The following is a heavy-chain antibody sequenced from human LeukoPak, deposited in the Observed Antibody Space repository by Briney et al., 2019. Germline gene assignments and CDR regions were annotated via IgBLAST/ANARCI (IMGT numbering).Heavy chain of an antibody. Sequence: ASVNVTCQVSGYTLTELSMHWLRQAPGKGLAWMGGFDPEDGETINAQRFQGRITMTEDTFTDTAYMELSSLRSEDTAVYYCAIRGYRGYYFDYWGQGTLVTVSS. CDR1: GYTLTELS. CDR2: FDPEDGET. J-gene: IGHJ4*02. D-gene: IGHD5-18*01. CDR3: AIRGYRGYYFDY. V-gene: IGHV1-24*01.